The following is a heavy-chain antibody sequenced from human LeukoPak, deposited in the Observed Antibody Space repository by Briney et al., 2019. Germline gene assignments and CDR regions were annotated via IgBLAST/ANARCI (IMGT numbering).Heavy chain of an antibody. Sequence: ASVKVSCKASGGTFSSYTISWVRHAPGQGLEWMGRIIPILGIANYAQKFQGRVTITADKSTSTAYMELSSLRSEDTAVYYCARALIYDYGVGIEQIVFDYWGQGTLVSVSS. D-gene: IGHD4-17*01. CDR1: GGTFSSYT. V-gene: IGHV1-69*02. CDR2: IIPILGIA. J-gene: IGHJ4*02. CDR3: ARALIYDYGVGIEQIVFDY.